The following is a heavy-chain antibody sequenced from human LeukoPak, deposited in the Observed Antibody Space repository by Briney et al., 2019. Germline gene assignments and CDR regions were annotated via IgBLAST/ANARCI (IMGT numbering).Heavy chain of an antibody. CDR2: ISSSSSYI. J-gene: IGHJ4*02. Sequence: PGGSLRLSCAASGFTFSSYSMNWVRQAPGKGLEWVSSISSSSSYIYYADSVKGRFTISRDNAKNSLYLQMNSLRAEDTAVYYCARDDGYNYLYFDYWGQGTLVTVSS. CDR1: GFTFSSYS. V-gene: IGHV3-21*01. CDR3: ARDDGYNYLYFDY. D-gene: IGHD5-24*01.